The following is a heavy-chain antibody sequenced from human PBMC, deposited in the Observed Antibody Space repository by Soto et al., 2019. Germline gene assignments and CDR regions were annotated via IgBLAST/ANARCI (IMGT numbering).Heavy chain of an antibody. J-gene: IGHJ5*02. CDR3: ARDLVWFGESPDWFDP. D-gene: IGHD3-10*01. Sequence: ASVKVSCKASGYTFTSYDINWVRQATGQGLEWMGWMNPNSGNTGYAQKFQGRVTMTRNTSISTAYMELSSLRSEDTAVYYCARDLVWFGESPDWFDPWGQGTLVTVSS. V-gene: IGHV1-8*01. CDR1: GYTFTSYD. CDR2: MNPNSGNT.